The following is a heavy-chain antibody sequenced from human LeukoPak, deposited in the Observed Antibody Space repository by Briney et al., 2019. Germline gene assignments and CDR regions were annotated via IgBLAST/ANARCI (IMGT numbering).Heavy chain of an antibody. CDR2: ISSSSGYI. CDR1: GFTFSSYN. CDR3: ATYRQVLLPFES. D-gene: IGHD2/OR15-2a*01. Sequence: RPGGSLRLSCAASGFTFSSYNMNWVRQAPGKGLEWVSSISSSSGYIYYADSVMGRFTISRDNAKNSLYLQMNSLRAEDTAIYYCATYRQVLLPFESWGQGTLVTVSS. J-gene: IGHJ4*02. V-gene: IGHV3-21*04.